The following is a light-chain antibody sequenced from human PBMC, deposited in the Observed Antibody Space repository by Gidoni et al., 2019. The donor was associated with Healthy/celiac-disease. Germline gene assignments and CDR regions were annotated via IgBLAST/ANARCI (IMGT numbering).Light chain of an antibody. CDR2: AAS. J-gene: IGKJ4*01. Sequence: DIQMTQSQSSVSASVGDRVTITCRASKGISRWLAWYQQKPVKAPKLLLYAASSLQSGVASRFSGSGSGTDFTLTISSLQPEDFATYYCQQANSFPLTFGGGTKVEIK. V-gene: IGKV1-12*01. CDR3: QQANSFPLT. CDR1: KGISRW.